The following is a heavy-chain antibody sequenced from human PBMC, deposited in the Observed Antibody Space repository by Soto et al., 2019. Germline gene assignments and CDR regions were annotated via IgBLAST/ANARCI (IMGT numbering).Heavy chain of an antibody. CDR1: GGSINSGDYN. CDR3: ARDSRTPSGGMDV. CDR2: IYYSAST. J-gene: IGHJ6*02. V-gene: IGHV4-30-4*01. Sequence: PSETLSLTCTVSGGSINSGDYNWTWNRQFPGKDLEWIGGIYYSASTYYNPSLVSRLTISLDTSKNQFSLRLTSATAADTAVYYCARDSRTPSGGMDVWGQGTTVTVSS.